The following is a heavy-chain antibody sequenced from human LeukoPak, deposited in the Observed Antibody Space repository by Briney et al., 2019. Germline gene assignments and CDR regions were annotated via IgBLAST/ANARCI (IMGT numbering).Heavy chain of an antibody. J-gene: IGHJ3*01. CDR2: IIGSGSEM. V-gene: IGHV3-21*06. CDR3: AKVQSDIVGAMFFSFDV. D-gene: IGHD1-26*01. CDR1: GVTFNSSS. Sequence: GGSLRLSCGGSGVTFNSSSMNWVRQAPGKGLEWVASIIGSGSEMFYADSLKGRFTISRDNSKNSLYLQMNSLRVEDTAVYYCAKVQSDIVGAMFFSFDVWGQGTMVSVSS.